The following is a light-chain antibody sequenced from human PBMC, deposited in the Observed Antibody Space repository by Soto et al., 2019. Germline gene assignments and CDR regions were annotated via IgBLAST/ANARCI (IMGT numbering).Light chain of an antibody. J-gene: IGKJ4*01. CDR3: QQSYSTPRT. Sequence: DIQMTQSPSSLSASVGDRVTITCRASQSISSYLNWYQQKPGKAPKLLIYAASSLQSGVPSRFSGCRSGTDFTLPISSLQPEDFATYYCQQSYSTPRTCGGGTKVEIK. V-gene: IGKV1-39*01. CDR2: AAS. CDR1: QSISSY.